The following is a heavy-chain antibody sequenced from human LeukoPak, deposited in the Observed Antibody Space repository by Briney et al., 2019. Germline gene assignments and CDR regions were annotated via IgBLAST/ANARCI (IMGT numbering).Heavy chain of an antibody. Sequence: SETLSLTCTVSGYSISSGYYWGWIRQPPGKGLEWIGSIYHSGSTYYNPSLKSRVTISVDTSKNQFSLKLSSVTAADTAVYYCARGQGDIVVVVAAPWGWFDPWGQGTLVTVSS. V-gene: IGHV4-38-2*02. CDR2: IYHSGST. CDR3: ARGQGDIVVVVAAPWGWFDP. J-gene: IGHJ5*02. D-gene: IGHD2-15*01. CDR1: GYSISSGYY.